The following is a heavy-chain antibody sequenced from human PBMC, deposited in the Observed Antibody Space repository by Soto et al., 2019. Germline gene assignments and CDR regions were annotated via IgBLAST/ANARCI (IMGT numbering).Heavy chain of an antibody. Sequence: PSETLSLTCTVSGGSISSGGNYWSWIRQHPGKGLEWIGYIYDSGSTYYNPSLKSRVTISVDTSKNQFSLKLSSVTAADTTVYYCARDSRSSGYNWFDPWGQGTLVTVSS. D-gene: IGHD6-6*01. CDR3: ARDSRSSGYNWFDP. V-gene: IGHV4-31*03. CDR1: GGSISSGGNY. J-gene: IGHJ5*02. CDR2: IYDSGST.